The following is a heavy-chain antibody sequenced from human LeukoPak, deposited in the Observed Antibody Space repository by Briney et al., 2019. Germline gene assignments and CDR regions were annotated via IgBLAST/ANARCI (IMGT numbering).Heavy chain of an antibody. CDR1: GFTFDDYG. CDR3: ASTQGIAAAGAAEYFQH. V-gene: IGHV3-20*04. Sequence: GGSLRLSCAASGFTFDDYGMSWVRQAPGKGLEWVSGINWNGGSTGYADSVKGRFAISRDNAKNSLYLQMNSLRAEDTALYYCASTQGIAAAGAAEYFQHWGQGTLVTVSS. CDR2: INWNGGST. J-gene: IGHJ1*01. D-gene: IGHD6-13*01.